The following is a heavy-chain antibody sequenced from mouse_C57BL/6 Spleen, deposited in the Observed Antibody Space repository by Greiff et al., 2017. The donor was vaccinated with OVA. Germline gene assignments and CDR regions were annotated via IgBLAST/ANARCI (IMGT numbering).Heavy chain of an antibody. CDR3: ARRALYYGSFDY. J-gene: IGHJ2*01. Sequence: QVQLKQPGAELVMPGASVKLSCKASGYTFTSYWMHWVKQRPGQGLEWIGEIDPSDSYTNYNQKFKGKSTLTVDKSSSTAYMQLSSLTSEDSAVYYCARRALYYGSFDYWGQGTTLTVSS. D-gene: IGHD1-1*01. CDR1: GYTFTSYW. CDR2: IDPSDSYT. V-gene: IGHV1-69*01.